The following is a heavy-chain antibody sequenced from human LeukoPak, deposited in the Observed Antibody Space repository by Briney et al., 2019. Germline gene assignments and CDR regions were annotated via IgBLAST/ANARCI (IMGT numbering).Heavy chain of an antibody. J-gene: IGHJ2*01. D-gene: IGHD3-10*01. Sequence: NPSQTLSLTCTVSGGSISSGDYYWSWIRQPPGKGLEWIGYIYYSGSTYYNPSLKSRVTISVDTSKNQFSLKLSSVTAADTAVYYCARSPRGFGESRRYFDLWGRGTLVTVSS. CDR1: GGSISSGDYY. CDR2: IYYSGST. CDR3: ARSPRGFGESRRYFDL. V-gene: IGHV4-30-4*01.